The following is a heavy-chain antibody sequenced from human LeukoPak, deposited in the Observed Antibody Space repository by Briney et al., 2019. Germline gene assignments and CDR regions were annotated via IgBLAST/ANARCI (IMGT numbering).Heavy chain of an antibody. D-gene: IGHD1-26*01. CDR1: GGSISSYY. Sequence: SETLSLTCTVSGGSISSYYWSWIRQPPGKGLEWIGYIYYSGSTNYNPSLKSRVTISVDTSKNQFSLKLSSVTAADTAVYYCARGGGSYSPAYYFDYWGQGTLVTVSS. J-gene: IGHJ4*02. V-gene: IGHV4-59*08. CDR3: ARGGGSYSPAYYFDY. CDR2: IYYSGST.